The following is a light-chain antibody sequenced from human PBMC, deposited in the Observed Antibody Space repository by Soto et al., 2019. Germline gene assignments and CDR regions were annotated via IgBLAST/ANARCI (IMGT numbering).Light chain of an antibody. CDR1: QNINNY. Sequence: DIRMTQYPSSLSASVGDRVTITCQASQNINNYLNWYQQKPGRAPKLLIYDASNLEAGVPSRFRGSGSGTDFTFTISRLQPEDIATYYCQQYENLPTFGQGTRLEIK. CDR2: DAS. CDR3: QQYENLPT. J-gene: IGKJ5*01. V-gene: IGKV1-33*01.